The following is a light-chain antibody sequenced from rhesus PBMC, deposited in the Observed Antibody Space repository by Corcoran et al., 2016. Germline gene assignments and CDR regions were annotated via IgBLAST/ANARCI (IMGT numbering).Light chain of an antibody. Sequence: DIQMTQSPSSLSASVGDRVTITCRASQTINSYLAWYQQRPGKVPKLLIDAASSLESGGPSRFSGNGSGTEFTLTINSLQPEDFSTYSCPQHHLHPWTFGQVTKVEIK. J-gene: IGKJ1*01. CDR2: AAS. V-gene: IGKV1-44*02. CDR3: PQHHLHPWT. CDR1: QTINSY.